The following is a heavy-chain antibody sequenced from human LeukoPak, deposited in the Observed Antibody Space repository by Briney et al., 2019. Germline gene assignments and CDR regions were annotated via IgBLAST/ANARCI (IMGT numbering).Heavy chain of an antibody. CDR1: GYSISSGYY. CDR2: IYHSGST. V-gene: IGHV4-38-2*02. CDR3: ARVVVVPAAMFSYYYYMDV. J-gene: IGHJ6*03. Sequence: SSETLSLTCTVSGYSISSGYYWGWIRQPPGKGLEWIGSIYHSGSTYYNPSLKSRVTISVDTSKNQFSLKLSSVTAADTAVYYCARVVVVPAAMFSYYYYMDVWGKGTTVTISS. D-gene: IGHD2-2*01.